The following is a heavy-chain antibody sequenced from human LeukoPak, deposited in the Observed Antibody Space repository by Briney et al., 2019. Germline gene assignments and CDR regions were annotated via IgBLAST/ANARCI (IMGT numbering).Heavy chain of an antibody. Sequence: GGSLRLSCAASGFTVSTNYMSWICQAPGKGLEWVSVLYSGGSTYYADSVKGRFTISRDTSKNTLYLQMNSLRAEDTAVYYCARGQMATVVYFESWGHGTPVTVSS. D-gene: IGHD5-24*01. CDR2: LYSGGST. J-gene: IGHJ4*01. CDR3: ARGQMATVVYFES. V-gene: IGHV3-66*01. CDR1: GFTVSTNY.